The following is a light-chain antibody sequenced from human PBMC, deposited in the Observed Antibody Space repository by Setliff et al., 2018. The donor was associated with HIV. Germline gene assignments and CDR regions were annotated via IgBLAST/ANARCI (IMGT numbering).Light chain of an antibody. CDR2: DVN. Sequence: QSALTQPASVSGAPGQSITISCTDVDTNIHVSWYQQHPGKAPKLIIYDVNNRPSGISTRFSGSKSGTTSSLTISGLQAEDEADYYCGSFTGTTTLLGLGTKVTVL. CDR1: VDTNIH. J-gene: IGLJ1*01. CDR3: GSFTGTTTL. V-gene: IGLV2-14*03.